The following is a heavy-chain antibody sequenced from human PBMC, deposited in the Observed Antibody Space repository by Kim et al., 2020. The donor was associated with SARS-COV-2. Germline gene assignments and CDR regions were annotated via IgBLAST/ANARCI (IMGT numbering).Heavy chain of an antibody. V-gene: IGHV1-3*01. CDR2: INAGNGNT. Sequence: ASVKVSCKASGYPFTSYAMHWVRQAPGQRLEWMGWINAGNGNTKYSQKFQGRVTITRDTSARTAYMELSSLRSEDTAVYYCAREVFMTTVTTDYWGQGTLVNASS. J-gene: IGHJ4*02. D-gene: IGHD4-17*01. CDR3: AREVFMTTVTTDY. CDR1: GYPFTSYA.